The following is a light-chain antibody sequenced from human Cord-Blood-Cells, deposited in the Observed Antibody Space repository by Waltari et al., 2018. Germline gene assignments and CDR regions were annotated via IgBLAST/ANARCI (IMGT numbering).Light chain of an antibody. J-gene: IGKJ3*01. CDR3: QQYYSTPFT. CDR1: QSVLYSSNNKNY. V-gene: IGKV4-1*01. Sequence: DIVMTQSPDSLAVSLGERATIHCKSSQSVLYSSNNKNYLAWYQQKPGQPPKLLIYWASTRESGVPDRFSGSGSGTDFTLTISSLQAEDVAVYYCQQYYSTPFTFGPETKVDIK. CDR2: WAS.